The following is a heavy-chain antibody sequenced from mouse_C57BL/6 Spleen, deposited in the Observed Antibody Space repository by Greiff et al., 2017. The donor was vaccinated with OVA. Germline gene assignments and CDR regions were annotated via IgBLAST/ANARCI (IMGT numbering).Heavy chain of an antibody. V-gene: IGHV5-4*01. CDR2: ISDGGSYT. D-gene: IGHD2-13*01. Sequence: EVQVVESGGGLVKPGGSLKLSCAASGFTFSSYAMSWVRQTPEKRLEWVATISDGGSYTYYPDNVKGRFTISRDNATNNLYLHMSHLKSEDTAVYYCAKDRGSDYGVLFAYWGQGTLVTVSA. CDR1: GFTFSSYA. CDR3: AKDRGSDYGVLFAY. J-gene: IGHJ3*01.